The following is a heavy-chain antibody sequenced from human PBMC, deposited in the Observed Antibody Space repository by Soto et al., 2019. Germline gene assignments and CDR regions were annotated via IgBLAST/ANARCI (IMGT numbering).Heavy chain of an antibody. CDR3: ARLYGGYGMDV. Sequence: ASVKVSCKASGYTFTNYGLNWVRQAPGQGLEWMGWISAYNGYTNYAQKLQGRVTMTTDTSTSTAYMELRSLRSDDTAVYYCARLYGGYGMDVWGQGTTVTVSS. CDR2: ISAYNGYT. V-gene: IGHV1-18*04. J-gene: IGHJ6*02. CDR1: GYTFTNYG. D-gene: IGHD3-3*01.